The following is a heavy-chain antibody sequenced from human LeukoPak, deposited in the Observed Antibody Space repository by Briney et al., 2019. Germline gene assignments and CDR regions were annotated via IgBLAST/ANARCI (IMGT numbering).Heavy chain of an antibody. CDR1: GFTVSSNY. V-gene: IGHV3-9*01. CDR2: ISWNSGST. Sequence: KPGGSLRLSCAASGFTVSSNYMSWVRQAPGKGLEWVSGISWNSGSTGYADSVKGRFTISRDNAKNSLYLQMNSLRAEDTALYYCAKDNYYASGSYYGAFDIWGQGTMVTVSS. D-gene: IGHD3-10*01. J-gene: IGHJ3*02. CDR3: AKDNYYASGSYYGAFDI.